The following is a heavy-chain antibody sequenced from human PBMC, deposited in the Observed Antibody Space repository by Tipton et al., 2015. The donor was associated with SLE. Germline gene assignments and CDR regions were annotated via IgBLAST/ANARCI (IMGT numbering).Heavy chain of an antibody. D-gene: IGHD6-13*01. CDR2: IYDSGSS. CDR3: ARASSSWSTFDF. Sequence: TLSLTCTVSGGSISSYYWSWIRQPPGKGLEWIGYIYDSGSSNYNPSLKSRVTMSVDTPKNQFSLQLSSVTAADTAIYYCARASSSWSTFDFWGQGTLITVSS. J-gene: IGHJ4*02. V-gene: IGHV4-59*01. CDR1: GGSISSYY.